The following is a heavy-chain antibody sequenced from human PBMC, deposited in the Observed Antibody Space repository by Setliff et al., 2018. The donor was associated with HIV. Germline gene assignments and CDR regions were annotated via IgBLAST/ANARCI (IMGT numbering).Heavy chain of an antibody. J-gene: IGHJ5*02. V-gene: IGHV1-46*01. CDR3: ARGHIVVVTARGWFDP. CDR2: INPSGGST. CDR1: GYTFSGYD. Sequence: ASVKVSCKASGYTFSGYDMHWVRQAPGQGLEWMGIINPSGGSTSYAQKFQGRVTMTRDTSTSTVYMELSSLRSEDTAVYYCARGHIVVVTARGWFDPWGQGTLVTVSS. D-gene: IGHD2-21*02.